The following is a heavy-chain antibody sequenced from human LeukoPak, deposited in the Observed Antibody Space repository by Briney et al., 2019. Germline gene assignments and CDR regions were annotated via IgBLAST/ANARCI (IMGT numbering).Heavy chain of an antibody. Sequence: ASVKVSCKASGYTFTSYAMHWVRQAPGQRLEWMGWINAGNGNTKYSQKFQGRVTITRDTSASTAYMELSSLRSKDTAVYYCASGYCSSTSCYHFDYWGQGTLVTVSS. J-gene: IGHJ4*02. CDR3: ASGYCSSTSCYHFDY. CDR1: GYTFTSYA. V-gene: IGHV1-3*01. CDR2: INAGNGNT. D-gene: IGHD2-2*01.